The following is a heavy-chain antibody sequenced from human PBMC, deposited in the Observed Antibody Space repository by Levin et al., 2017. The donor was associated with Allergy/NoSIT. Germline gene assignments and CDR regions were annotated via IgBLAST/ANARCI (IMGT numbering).Heavy chain of an antibody. CDR2: ISGSGGST. CDR3: AKDSWGSSGTYFDY. J-gene: IGHJ4*02. V-gene: IGHV3-23*01. D-gene: IGHD6-6*01. Sequence: GESLKISCAASGFTFSSYAMSWVRQAPGKGLEWVSAISGSGGSTYYADSVKGRFTISRDNSKNTLYLQMNSLRAEDTAVYYCAKDSWGSSGTYFDYWGQGTLVTVSS. CDR1: GFTFSSYA.